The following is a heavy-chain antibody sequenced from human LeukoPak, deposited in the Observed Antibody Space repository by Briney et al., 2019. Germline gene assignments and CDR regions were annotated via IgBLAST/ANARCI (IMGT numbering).Heavy chain of an antibody. CDR3: ARVWGTRITIFGGTEYYFDY. D-gene: IGHD3-3*01. J-gene: IGHJ4*02. CDR2: IKQDGSEK. Sequence: PGGSLRLSCAASGFTFSSYWMSWVRQAPGKGLEWVANIKQDGSEKYYVDSVKGRFTISRDNAKNSLYLQMNSLRAEDTAVYYCARVWGTRITIFGGTEYYFDYWGQGTLVTVSS. CDR1: GFTFSSYW. V-gene: IGHV3-7*01.